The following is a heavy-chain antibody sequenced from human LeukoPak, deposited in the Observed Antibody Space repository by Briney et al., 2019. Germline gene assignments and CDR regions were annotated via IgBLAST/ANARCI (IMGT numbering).Heavy chain of an antibody. CDR1: GGSFSGYY. CDR2: INHSGST. CDR3: ARAAYDSSGYYLNY. D-gene: IGHD3-22*01. V-gene: IGHV4-34*09. J-gene: IGHJ4*02. Sequence: PSETLSLTCAVYGGSFSGYYWSWIRQPPGKGLEWIGEINHSGSTNYNPSLKSRVTISVDTSKNQFSLKLSSVTAADTAVYYCARAAYDSSGYYLNYWGQGTLVTVSS.